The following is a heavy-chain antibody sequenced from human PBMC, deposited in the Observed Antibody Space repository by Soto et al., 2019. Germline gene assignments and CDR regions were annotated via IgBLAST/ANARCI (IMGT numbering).Heavy chain of an antibody. CDR2: ISPKSTYR. CDR1: GFPFSDYY. Sequence: GGSLRLSCATSGFPFSDYYMSWIRQAPGKGLEWLSHISPKSTYRNYADSVRGRFTISRDNTKSSLFLQMNSLGVEDTAVYYCARGGGGGLFEHWGQGVLVTVSS. D-gene: IGHD2-21*01. V-gene: IGHV3-11*06. J-gene: IGHJ4*02. CDR3: ARGGGGGLFEH.